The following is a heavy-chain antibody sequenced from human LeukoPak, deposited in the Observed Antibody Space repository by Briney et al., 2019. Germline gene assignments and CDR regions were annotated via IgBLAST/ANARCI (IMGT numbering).Heavy chain of an antibody. Sequence: PASLMRPSCAASGFTVSSNYMSWGRQARRKRLEWVSVIYSCGSTYYAAYVQGRFTITRDNSKNTPYLQMNSLRAEDTAVYYCAQAKGDVLTGYSWYYFCYWGQGALFTVSS. CDR1: GFTVSSNY. J-gene: IGHJ4*02. CDR2: IYSCGST. V-gene: IGHV3-53*01. D-gene: IGHD3-9*01. CDR3: AQAKGDVLTGYSWYYFCY.